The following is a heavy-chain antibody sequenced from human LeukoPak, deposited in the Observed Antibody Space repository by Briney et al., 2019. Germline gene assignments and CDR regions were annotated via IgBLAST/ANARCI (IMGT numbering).Heavy chain of an antibody. J-gene: IGHJ5*02. Sequence: PSETLSLTCSVSGGSISGYYWSWIRQPPGKGLEWIGYIYNSVNTNYNPSLTSRLIMSLDTSKNQISLKLSSVTAADTAVYYCARVQLQFSPFDPWGQGTPVTVSS. D-gene: IGHD3-3*01. CDR2: IYNSVNT. CDR1: GGSISGYY. CDR3: ARVQLQFSPFDP. V-gene: IGHV4-4*09.